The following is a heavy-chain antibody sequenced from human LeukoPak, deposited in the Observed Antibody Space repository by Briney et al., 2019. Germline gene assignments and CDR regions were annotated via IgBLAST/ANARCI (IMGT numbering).Heavy chain of an antibody. J-gene: IGHJ4*02. CDR3: ARTAYSDYSLGF. V-gene: IGHV3-33*08. D-gene: IGHD5-12*01. Sequence: GGSLRLSCAASGFTFSNYWMSWVRQAPGKGLEWVAVIWYDGSNKYYGDSVKGRLTISRDNSKNTLFLQMNSLRAEDTAVYYCARTAYSDYSLGFWGQGTLVTVSS. CDR1: GFTFSNYW. CDR2: IWYDGSNK.